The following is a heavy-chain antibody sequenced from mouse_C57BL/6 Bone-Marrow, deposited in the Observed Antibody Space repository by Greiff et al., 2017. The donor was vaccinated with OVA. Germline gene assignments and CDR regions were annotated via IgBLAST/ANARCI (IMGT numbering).Heavy chain of an antibody. CDR3: AREGRWYGSFFAY. CDR2: ISYDGSN. V-gene: IGHV3-6*01. Sequence: EVKLLESGPGLVKPSQSLSLTCSVTGYSITSGYYWNWIRQFPGNKLEWMGYISYDGSNNYNPSLKNRISITRDTSKNQFFLKLNSVTTEDTATYYCAREGRWYGSFFAYWGQGTLVTVSA. CDR1: GYSITSGYY. D-gene: IGHD1-1*01. J-gene: IGHJ3*01.